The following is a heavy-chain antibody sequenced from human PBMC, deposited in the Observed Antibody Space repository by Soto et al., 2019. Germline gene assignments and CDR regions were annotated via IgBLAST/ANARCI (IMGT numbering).Heavy chain of an antibody. V-gene: IGHV1-18*01. J-gene: IGHJ6*02. CDR3: ARGASCSSTSCYDNFHYGLAV. D-gene: IGHD2-2*01. Sequence: QVQLVQSGPEVKNPGASLKVSCKASGYTFTNYGITWVRQAPGQGLEWMGWITASNGNANYAREIQGRLTLTRDTSTNTASMELRSLRSDDTAVYYCARGASCSSTSCYDNFHYGLAVWGQGTTVFVSS. CDR1: GYTFTNYG. CDR2: ITASNGNA.